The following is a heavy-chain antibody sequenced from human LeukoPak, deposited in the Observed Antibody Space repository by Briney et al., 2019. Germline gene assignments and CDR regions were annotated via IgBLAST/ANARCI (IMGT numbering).Heavy chain of an antibody. CDR3: ARRNQGAFDI. V-gene: IGHV1-69*05. J-gene: IGHJ3*02. Sequence: ASVKVSCKASGGTFSSYAISWVRQAPGQGLEWMGGIIPIFGTANYAQKFQGRVTITTDESTSTAYMELSSLRSEDTAVYYRARRNQGAFDIWGQGTMVTVSS. D-gene: IGHD1-14*01. CDR2: IIPIFGTA. CDR1: GGTFSSYA.